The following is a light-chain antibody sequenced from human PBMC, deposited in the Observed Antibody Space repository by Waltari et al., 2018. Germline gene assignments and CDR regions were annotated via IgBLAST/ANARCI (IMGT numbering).Light chain of an antibody. CDR1: SWYSSNV. CDR2: VNSDGSH. Sequence: LVLTQSPSASASLGASVKLTCTLSSWYSSNVIAWLQQQPGKGPRYLMKVNSDGSHRKGDDIPDRFSASNSGTECYLTISSLQSEDEADYYCQTGGHGTWVFGGGTKLTVL. J-gene: IGLJ3*02. V-gene: IGLV4-69*01. CDR3: QTGGHGTWV.